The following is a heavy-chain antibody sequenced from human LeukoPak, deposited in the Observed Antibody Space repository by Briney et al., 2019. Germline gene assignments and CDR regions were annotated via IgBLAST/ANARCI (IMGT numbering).Heavy chain of an antibody. CDR3: ARCTSTSCYNFDY. D-gene: IGHD2-2*02. V-gene: IGHV4-61*09. CDR1: GGSINSGSYY. CDR2: IHTTGST. Sequence: SETLSLTCTVSGGSINSGSYYWNWLRQSAGRGLEWIGHIHTTGSTNCNPSLKSRVTTSLDTSKNQFSLKLNSVTAADTAVYYCARCTSTSCYNFDYWGQGSLVTVSS. J-gene: IGHJ4*02.